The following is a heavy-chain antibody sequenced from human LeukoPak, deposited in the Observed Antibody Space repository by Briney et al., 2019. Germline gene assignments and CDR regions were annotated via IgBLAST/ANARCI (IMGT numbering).Heavy chain of an antibody. CDR1: GSTFSSYA. D-gene: IGHD3-22*01. CDR3: AKDYYDSSGYLFDY. J-gene: IGHJ4*02. Sequence: GGSLRLSCAASGSTFSSYAMHWVRQAPGKGLEWVAVISYDGSNKYYADSVKGRFTISRDNSKNTLFLQMNSLRAEDTAVYYCAKDYYDSSGYLFDYWGQGTLVTVSS. V-gene: IGHV3-30-3*01. CDR2: ISYDGSNK.